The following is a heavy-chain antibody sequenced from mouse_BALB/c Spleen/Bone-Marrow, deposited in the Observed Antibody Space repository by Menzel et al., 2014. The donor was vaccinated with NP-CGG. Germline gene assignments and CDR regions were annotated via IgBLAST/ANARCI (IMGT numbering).Heavy chain of an antibody. CDR2: IDPANGNT. J-gene: IGHJ2*02. D-gene: IGHD1-2*01. Sequence: VQLKESGAELVKPGASVKLSCTASGFNIKDTYMHWVKQRPEQGLEWIGRIDPANGNTKYDPKFQGKATITADTSSNTAYLQLSSLTSDDTAVYYCAIYRLGTYFDYWGQSTSLTVSS. V-gene: IGHV14-3*02. CDR1: GFNIKDTY. CDR3: AIYRLGTYFDY.